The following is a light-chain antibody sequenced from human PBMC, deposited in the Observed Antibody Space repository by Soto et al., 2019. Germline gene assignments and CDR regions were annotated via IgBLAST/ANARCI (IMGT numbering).Light chain of an antibody. Sequence: IVLTQSPGSLSLSPGESATLSCRASQSVSNLHLSWYQQRPGQAPRLLIYGVFNRATGIPDRFSGSGSGTDFTLTISRLEPEDFAVYYCQQYATTRRTFGQGTKVEVK. CDR1: QSVSNLH. CDR3: QQYATTRRT. J-gene: IGKJ1*01. V-gene: IGKV3-20*01. CDR2: GVF.